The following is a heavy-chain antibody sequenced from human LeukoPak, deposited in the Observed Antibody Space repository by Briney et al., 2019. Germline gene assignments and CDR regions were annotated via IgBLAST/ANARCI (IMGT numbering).Heavy chain of an antibody. J-gene: IGHJ4*02. CDR3: ARDTYYYDSSGYPSFDY. CDR2: IYYSGST. CDR1: GGSISSSSYY. Sequence: PSETLSLTCTVSGGSISSSSYYWGWIRQPPGKGLEWIGSIYYSGSTYYNPSLKSRVTISVDTSKNQFSLKLSSVTAADTAVYYCARDTYYYDSSGYPSFDYWGQGTLVTVSS. V-gene: IGHV4-39*07. D-gene: IGHD3-22*01.